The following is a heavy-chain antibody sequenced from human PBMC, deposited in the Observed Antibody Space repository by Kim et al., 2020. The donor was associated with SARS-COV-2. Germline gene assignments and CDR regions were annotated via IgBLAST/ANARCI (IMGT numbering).Heavy chain of an antibody. CDR3: ARDREHDYYDSSGYSYYFDY. J-gene: IGHJ4*02. CDR2: IIPIFGTA. Sequence: SVKVSCKASGGTFSSYAISWVRQAPGQGLEWMGGIIPIFGTANYAQKFQGRVTITADESTSTAYMELSSLRSEDTAVYYCARDREHDYYDSSGYSYYFDYWGQGTLVTVSS. CDR1: GGTFSSYA. V-gene: IGHV1-69*13. D-gene: IGHD3-22*01.